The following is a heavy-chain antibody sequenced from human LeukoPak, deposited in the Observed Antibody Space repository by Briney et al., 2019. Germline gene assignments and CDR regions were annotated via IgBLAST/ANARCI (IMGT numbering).Heavy chain of an antibody. J-gene: IGHJ6*03. V-gene: IGHV3-30*02. CDR1: GFTFSSYE. CDR2: IRFDGSKT. CDR3: AKDRESYNYYYYYYMDV. Sequence: PGGSLRLSCAASGFTFSSYEMNWVRQAPGKGLEWVAFIRFDGSKTYYADFVKGRFTISRDNSKNTLYLQMTSLRVEDTAVYYCAKDRESYNYYYYYYMDVWGKGTTVTISS. D-gene: IGHD1-1*01.